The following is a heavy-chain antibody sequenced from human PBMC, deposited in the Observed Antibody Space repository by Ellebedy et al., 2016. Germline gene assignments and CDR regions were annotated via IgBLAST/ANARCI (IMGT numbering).Heavy chain of an antibody. Sequence: SETLSLTXTVSGGSISSSSYYWGWIRQPPGKGLEWIGSIYYSGSTYYNPSLKSRVTISVDTSKNQFSLKLSSVTAADTAVYYCARHLTVREVADIPFDYWGQGTLVTASS. V-gene: IGHV4-39*01. CDR3: ARHLTVREVADIPFDY. D-gene: IGHD2-2*02. CDR1: GGSISSSSYY. J-gene: IGHJ4*02. CDR2: IYYSGST.